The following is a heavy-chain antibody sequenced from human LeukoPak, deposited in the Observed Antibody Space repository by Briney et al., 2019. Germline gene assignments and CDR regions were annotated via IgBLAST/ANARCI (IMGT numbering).Heavy chain of an antibody. J-gene: IGHJ4*02. Sequence: GGPLRLSCAASGFTFSSNWMHWVRQAPGKGLVWVSRINEDGSTTNYADSVKGRSTIFRDNAKNTLYLQMNSLRAEDTALYYCAKGPEMATINFDYWGQGTLVTVSS. CDR2: INEDGSTT. V-gene: IGHV3-74*01. CDR1: GFTFSSNW. CDR3: AKGPEMATINFDY. D-gene: IGHD5-24*01.